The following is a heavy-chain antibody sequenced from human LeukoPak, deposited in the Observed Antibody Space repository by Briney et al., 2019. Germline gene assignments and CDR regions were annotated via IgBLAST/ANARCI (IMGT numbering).Heavy chain of an antibody. Sequence: SETLSLTCAVYGGSFSGYYWSWIRQPPGKGLEWIGEINHSGSTNYNPSLKSRVTISADTSKNQFSLKLSSVTAADTAVYYCARDRVLRFLEWLSPYFDYWGQGTLVTVSS. V-gene: IGHV4-34*01. CDR2: INHSGST. D-gene: IGHD3-3*01. CDR3: ARDRVLRFLEWLSPYFDY. CDR1: GGSFSGYY. J-gene: IGHJ4*02.